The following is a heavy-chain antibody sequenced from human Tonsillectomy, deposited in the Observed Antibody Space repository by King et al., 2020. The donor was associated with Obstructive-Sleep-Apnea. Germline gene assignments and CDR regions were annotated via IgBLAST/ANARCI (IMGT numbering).Heavy chain of an antibody. Sequence: VQLVESGGGVVQPGRSLRLSCAASGFTFSNYGMHWVRQAPGEGLEWVAIISYDGSDKYYADSLKGRFTISRDNSKSTLYLQMNSLRPEDTAVYYFGGYNWFDPWGQGTLVTVSS. J-gene: IGHJ5*02. CDR3: GGYNWFDP. V-gene: IGHV3-30*03. CDR2: ISYDGSDK. CDR1: GFTFSNYG. D-gene: IGHD6-13*01.